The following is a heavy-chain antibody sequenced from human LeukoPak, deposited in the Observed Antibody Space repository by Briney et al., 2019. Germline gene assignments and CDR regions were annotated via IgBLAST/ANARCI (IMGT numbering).Heavy chain of an antibody. J-gene: IGHJ3*02. CDR2: ISWSSGII. D-gene: IGHD3-3*01. V-gene: IGHV3-9*01. Sequence: GGSLRLSCVASGFTFSSYSINWVRQAPGKVLEWVSCISWSSGIIGYADSVKGRFTISRDNAKNSLYLQMESLRAEDTAVYYCAKDTGSPADAITMEDNAFDIWGQGTMVTVSS. CDR3: AKDTGSPADAITMEDNAFDI. CDR1: GFTFSSYS.